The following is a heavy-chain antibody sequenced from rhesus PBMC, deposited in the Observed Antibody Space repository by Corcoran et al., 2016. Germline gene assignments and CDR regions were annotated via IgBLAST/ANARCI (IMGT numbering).Heavy chain of an antibody. Sequence: QVQLQESGPGLVKPSETLSLTCAVSGGSISIGFYYYCWIRQPPGKGLEWIGLIGGNGRIINNNPSIRSRVTISKDASKNLFALKLSSVTAADTAVYYCARLGEDDDGYYYTSFDYWGQGVLVTVSS. CDR1: GGSISIGFYY. CDR3: ARLGEDDDGYYYTSFDY. J-gene: IGHJ4*01. CDR2: IGGNGRII. D-gene: IGHD3-9*01. V-gene: IGHV4-122*01.